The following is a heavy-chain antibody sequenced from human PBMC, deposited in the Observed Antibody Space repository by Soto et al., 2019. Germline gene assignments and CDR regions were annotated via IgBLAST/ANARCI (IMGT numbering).Heavy chain of an antibody. J-gene: IGHJ4*02. CDR1: GFTFSTYG. Sequence: QVQLVESGGGVVQPGRSLRLSCAASGFTFSTYGMQWVRQAPGKGLEWVAVISYDGNNKYYADSLKGRFTISRDNSKKTLDLQMSSVVAEDTAGYYCAKSVYNWNDGFFDYWGQGTLVTVS. CDR3: AKSVYNWNDGFFDY. D-gene: IGHD1-1*01. V-gene: IGHV3-30*18. CDR2: ISYDGNNK.